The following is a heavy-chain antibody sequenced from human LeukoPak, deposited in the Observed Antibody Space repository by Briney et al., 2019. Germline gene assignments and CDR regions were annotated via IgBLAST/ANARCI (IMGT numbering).Heavy chain of an antibody. V-gene: IGHV1-46*01. Sequence: ASVKVSCKASGGTFSSYAISWVRQAPGQGLEWMGIINPSGGSTSYARKFQGRVTMTRDTSTSTVYMELSSLRSEDTAVYYCAREPSLGTTVTTGAAFDIWGQGTMVTVSS. CDR3: AREPSLGTTVTTGAAFDI. J-gene: IGHJ3*02. CDR2: INPSGGST. D-gene: IGHD4-17*01. CDR1: GGTFSSYA.